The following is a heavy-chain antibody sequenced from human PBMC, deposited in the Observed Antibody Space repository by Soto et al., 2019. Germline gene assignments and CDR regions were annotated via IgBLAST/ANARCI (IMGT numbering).Heavy chain of an antibody. J-gene: IGHJ3*02. CDR3: AREPSPTYYYDNSGYDAFDS. CDR2: IWYDGSNK. V-gene: IGHV3-33*01. CDR1: GFTFSSYC. D-gene: IGHD3-22*01. Sequence: GGSLRLSCAASGFTFSSYCMHWGRQAPGKGLEWVAVIWYDGSNKYYADSVKGRFTISRDNSKNTLYLQMNSLRAEDTAVYYCAREPSPTYYYDNSGYDAFDSWGQGTMVSVS.